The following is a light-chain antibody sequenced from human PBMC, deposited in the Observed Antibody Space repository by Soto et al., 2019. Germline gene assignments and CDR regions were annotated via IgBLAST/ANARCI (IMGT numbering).Light chain of an antibody. Sequence: ELVLTQSPATLSVSPGEPATLSCRASQSVSYNLAWYQQKPGQGPRLLIYGAFTRATGIPARFSGRGSGTEFTLTISSLQSEDFAVYYCQQYKKWPPLTFGGGTKVEIK. J-gene: IGKJ4*01. V-gene: IGKV3-15*01. CDR1: QSVSYN. CDR2: GAF. CDR3: QQYKKWPPLT.